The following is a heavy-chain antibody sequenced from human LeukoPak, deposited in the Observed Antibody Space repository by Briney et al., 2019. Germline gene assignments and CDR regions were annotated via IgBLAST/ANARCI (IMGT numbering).Heavy chain of an antibody. CDR3: VGGGLERRTNFEH. Sequence: GGSLRLSCSASGFTFTSHVMHWVRQAPGKGLQYVSGISMNVQTTYYAGSVKGRFTISRDSSKNTVYLQMNSLTAEDTAVYYCVGGGLERRTNFEHWGQGTLVSVSS. J-gene: IGHJ4*01. V-gene: IGHV3-64D*06. CDR1: GFTFTSHV. CDR2: ISMNVQTT. D-gene: IGHD1-1*01.